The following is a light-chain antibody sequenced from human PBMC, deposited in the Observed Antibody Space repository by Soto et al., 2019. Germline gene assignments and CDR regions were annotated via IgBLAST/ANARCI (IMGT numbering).Light chain of an antibody. CDR2: EVS. CDR1: SVDVGGYNY. J-gene: IGLJ1*01. Sequence: QSELTHPPSASGSPGQSFTISCPGTSVDVGGYNYVSWYQQHPGKAPKLMIYEVSKRPSGVPDRFSGSKSGNTASLTVSGLQAEDEADYYCSSYAGSNNFEVFGTGTKVTGL. V-gene: IGLV2-8*01. CDR3: SSYAGSNNFEV.